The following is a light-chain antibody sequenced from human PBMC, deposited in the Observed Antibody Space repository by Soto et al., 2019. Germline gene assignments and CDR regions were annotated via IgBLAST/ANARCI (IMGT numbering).Light chain of an antibody. J-gene: IGKJ1*01. CDR3: QQYKNWRT. CDR2: GAS. Sequence: IVMTQSPATLSVSPGERATLSCRASQSIDNRLAWYQQRPGQAPRLLIYGASTRATGIPARFSGCGSGTEFTLTISGLQSEDFGVYYCQQYKNWRTFGQGTNVETK. CDR1: QSIDNR. V-gene: IGKV3-15*01.